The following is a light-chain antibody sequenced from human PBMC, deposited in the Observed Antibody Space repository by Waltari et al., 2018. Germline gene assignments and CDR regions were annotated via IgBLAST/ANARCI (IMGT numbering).Light chain of an antibody. J-gene: IGKJ2*01. Sequence: DIVMTQSPDSLGVSLGERATIHCKSSQIVFYANNKNSLAWYQHRPGQPPKLLIYWPSTRASVVPDRFSGSGSGTDFTLTISSLQAEDAAIYYCQQCYGSPYTFGQGTKLDI. CDR3: QQCYGSPYT. V-gene: IGKV4-1*01. CDR1: QIVFYANNKNS. CDR2: WPS.